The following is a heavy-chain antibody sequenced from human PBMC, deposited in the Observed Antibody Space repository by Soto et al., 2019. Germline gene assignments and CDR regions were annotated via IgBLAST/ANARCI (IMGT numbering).Heavy chain of an antibody. Sequence: SETLSLTCIVSGDYIHFGGYYWTWIRQRPGKGLEWMGYIYYTGKTYYNPSLESRLTMSVDRSKNQFSLRLTSVTAADTAVYFCGRDLTSNANCIDPWGQGTLVTVSS. CDR1: GDYIHFGGYY. J-gene: IGHJ5*02. D-gene: IGHD2-2*01. V-gene: IGHV4-30-4*01. CDR2: IYYTGKT. CDR3: GRDLTSNANCIDP.